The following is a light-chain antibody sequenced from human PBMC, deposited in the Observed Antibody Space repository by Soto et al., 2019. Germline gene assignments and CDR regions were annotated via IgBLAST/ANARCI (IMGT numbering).Light chain of an antibody. Sequence: EIVLTQSPATLSLSPGERATLSCRASQSFSSHLAWYQQKPGQAPRLLIYDASKRATGIPARFSSRGSGTDFTLTISSLEPEDFAVYYCQQRSNWPPVITFGQGTRLEIK. V-gene: IGKV3-11*01. CDR2: DAS. CDR1: QSFSSH. J-gene: IGKJ5*01. CDR3: QQRSNWPPVIT.